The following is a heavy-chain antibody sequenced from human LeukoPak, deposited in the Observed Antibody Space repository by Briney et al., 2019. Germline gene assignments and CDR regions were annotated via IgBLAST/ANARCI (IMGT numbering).Heavy chain of an antibody. CDR1: GFNFNNYA. D-gene: IGHD6-13*01. J-gene: IGHJ4*02. Sequence: GGSLRLSCTASGFNFNNYAMSWVRQAPGKGLEWVSIISGSGENTYYADSVKGRFTISRDNAKNTLYLQMNSLRAEDAALYYCAKVIVAAANTLRGFDYWGQGTLVIVSS. CDR3: AKVIVAAANTLRGFDY. V-gene: IGHV3-23*01. CDR2: ISGSGENT.